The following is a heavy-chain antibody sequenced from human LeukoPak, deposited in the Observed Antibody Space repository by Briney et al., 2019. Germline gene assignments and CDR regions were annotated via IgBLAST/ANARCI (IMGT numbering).Heavy chain of an antibody. V-gene: IGHV3-48*03. CDR1: GFSFSNYE. Sequence: GGSLRLSCEASGFSFSNYEMNWVRQAPGKGLEWVSYISSSGSTIYYADSVKGRFTISRDNAKNSLYLQMNSLRAEDTAVYYCAQIYTYGSSQFDYWGQGTLVTVSS. CDR2: ISSSGSTI. J-gene: IGHJ4*02. CDR3: AQIYTYGSSQFDY. D-gene: IGHD5-18*01.